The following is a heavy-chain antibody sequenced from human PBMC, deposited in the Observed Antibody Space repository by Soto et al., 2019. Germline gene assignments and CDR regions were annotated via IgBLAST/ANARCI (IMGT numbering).Heavy chain of an antibody. Sequence: PGGSLRLSCAASGFVFSDYGMHWVRQAPGKGLEWVALITNDGNNEYYRESVKGRFSISRGRSTNTVDLLMNSLRPEDTGVYYCAKEGTGRGRHLYYAMDVWGQGTKVTVYS. CDR2: ITNDGNNE. D-gene: IGHD3-16*01. J-gene: IGHJ6*02. CDR3: AKEGTGRGRHLYYAMDV. V-gene: IGHV3-30*02. CDR1: GFVFSDYG.